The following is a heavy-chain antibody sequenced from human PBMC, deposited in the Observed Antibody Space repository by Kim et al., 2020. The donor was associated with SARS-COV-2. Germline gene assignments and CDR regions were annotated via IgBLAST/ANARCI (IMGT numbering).Heavy chain of an antibody. V-gene: IGHV5-51*01. J-gene: IGHJ4*02. Sequence: GESLQISCKGSGYSFTSYWIGWVRQMPGKGLEWMGIIYPGDSDTRYSPSFQGQVTISADKSISTAYLQWSSLKASDTAMYYCARHFPESGYDFGFYFDYWGQGTLVTVSS. D-gene: IGHD5-12*01. CDR3: ARHFPESGYDFGFYFDY. CDR1: GYSFTSYW. CDR2: IYPGDSDT.